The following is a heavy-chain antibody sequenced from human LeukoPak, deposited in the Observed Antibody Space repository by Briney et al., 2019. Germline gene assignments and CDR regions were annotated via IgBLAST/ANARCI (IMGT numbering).Heavy chain of an antibody. D-gene: IGHD4/OR15-4a*01. Sequence: ASVKVSCKASGYTFTSHGISWVRQAPGQGLEWMGWISSNNGNTKYAQKFQGRVTMTTETSTSTAYMELRSLRSEDTAVYYCARSRYGAGDYWGQGTLVTVSS. J-gene: IGHJ4*02. V-gene: IGHV1-18*01. CDR1: GYTFTSHG. CDR3: ARSRYGAGDY. CDR2: ISSNNGNT.